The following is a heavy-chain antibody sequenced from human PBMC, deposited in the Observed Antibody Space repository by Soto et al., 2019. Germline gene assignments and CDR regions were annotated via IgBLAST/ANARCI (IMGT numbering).Heavy chain of an antibody. CDR2: ISAYNGNT. J-gene: IGHJ2*01. CDR3: ARKWIRSDYWYFDL. V-gene: IGHV1-18*01. CDR1: GYTFTSYG. D-gene: IGHD2-2*03. Sequence: ASVKVSCKASGYTFTSYGISWVRQAPGQGLEWMGWISAYNGNTNYAQKLQGRVTMTTDTSTSTAYMELRSLRSDDTAVYYCARKWIRSDYWYFDLWGRGTLVTVSS.